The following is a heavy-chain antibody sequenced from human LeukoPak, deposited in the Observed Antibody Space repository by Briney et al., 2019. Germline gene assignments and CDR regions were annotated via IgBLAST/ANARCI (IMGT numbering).Heavy chain of an antibody. J-gene: IGHJ6*03. D-gene: IGHD4-23*01. CDR3: AKDFYGGNSGNYMDV. CDR1: GFTFSSYG. CDR2: IRYDGSNK. Sequence: PGGSLRLSCAASGFTFSSYGMHWVRQAPGKGLEWVAFIRYDGSNKYYADSVKGRFTISRDNSKNTLYLQMNSLRDEDTALYYCAKDFYGGNSGNYMDVWGKGTTVTISS. V-gene: IGHV3-30*02.